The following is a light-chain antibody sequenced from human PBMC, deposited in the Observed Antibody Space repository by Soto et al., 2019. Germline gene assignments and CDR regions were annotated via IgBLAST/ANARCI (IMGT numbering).Light chain of an antibody. CDR2: VAS. CDR1: QGISNY. Sequence: DIQMTQSPSSLSASVGDRVTITCRASQGISNYLAWYQQKQGEVPKLLIYVASTLHSGVPSRFSGSGSGTDFTLTISSLQPEEVATYYGQKNNSAPLTFGGGPRWRSN. J-gene: IGKJ4*01. V-gene: IGKV1-27*01. CDR3: QKNNSAPLT.